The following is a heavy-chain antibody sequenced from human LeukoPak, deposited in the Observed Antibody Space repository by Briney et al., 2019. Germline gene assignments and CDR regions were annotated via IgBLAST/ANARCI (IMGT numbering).Heavy chain of an antibody. D-gene: IGHD3-22*01. CDR2: INPNSGGT. CDR3: AREMGQDLAYYYDSSGYYYY. J-gene: IGHJ4*02. CDR1: GYTFTGYY. Sequence: ASVKVSCKASGYTFTGYYMHWVRQAPGQELEWMGWINPNSGGTNYAQKFQGRVTMTRDTSISTAYMELSRLRSDDTAVYYCAREMGQDLAYYYDSSGYYYYWGQGTLVTVSS. V-gene: IGHV1-2*02.